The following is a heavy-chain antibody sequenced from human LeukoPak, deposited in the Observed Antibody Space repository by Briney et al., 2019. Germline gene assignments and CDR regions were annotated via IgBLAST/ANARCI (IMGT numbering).Heavy chain of an antibody. CDR1: GGSFSGYY. V-gene: IGHV4-34*01. CDR2: INHSGST. D-gene: IGHD3-3*01. Sequence: SETLSLTCAVYGGSFSGYYWSWIRQPPGEGLEWIGEINHSGSTNYDPSLKSRVTISVDTSKNQFSLKLSSVTAADTAVYYCARGRDDFWSGYYSGPCYFDYWGQGTLVTVSS. J-gene: IGHJ4*02. CDR3: ARGRDDFWSGYYSGPCYFDY.